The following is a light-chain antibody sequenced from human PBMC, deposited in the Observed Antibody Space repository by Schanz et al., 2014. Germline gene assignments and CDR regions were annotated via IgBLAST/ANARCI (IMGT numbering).Light chain of an antibody. J-gene: IGKJ1*01. Sequence: EIVLTQSPATLSLSPGERATLSCRASQSVHRNYLAWHQQKPGQAPRLLIYGTSIRATGIPDRFSGSGSGTDFTLTISRLEPEDFAVYYCQQYGSSSTWTFGQGTKVEIK. CDR2: GTS. CDR1: QSVHRNY. CDR3: QQYGSSSTWT. V-gene: IGKV3-20*01.